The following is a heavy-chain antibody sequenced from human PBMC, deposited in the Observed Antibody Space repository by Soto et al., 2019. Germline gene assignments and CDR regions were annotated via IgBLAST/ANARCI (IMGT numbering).Heavy chain of an antibody. D-gene: IGHD4-17*01. V-gene: IGHV4-34*01. Sequence: SETLSLTCAVYGGSFSGYYWSWIRQPPGKGLEWIGEINHSGSTNYNPSLKSRVTISVDRSKNQFSLKLSSVTAADTAVYYCARRYGVYFDYWGQGTLVTVSS. CDR2: INHSGST. J-gene: IGHJ4*02. CDR1: GGSFSGYY. CDR3: ARRYGVYFDY.